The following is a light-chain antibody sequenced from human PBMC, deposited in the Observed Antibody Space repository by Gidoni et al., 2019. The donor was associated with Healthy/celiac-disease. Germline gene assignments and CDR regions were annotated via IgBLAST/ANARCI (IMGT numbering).Light chain of an antibody. CDR3: PQLNSYPRLT. J-gene: IGKJ4*01. V-gene: IGKV1-9*01. CDR1: QGISSY. CDR2: AAS. Sequence: DIQLTQSPSFLSASVGDRVTITCRASQGISSYLAWYQQKPGKAPKLLIYAASTLQSGVPSRFSGSGSGTESTPTISSLQPEDFATYYCPQLNSYPRLTFXGXTKVEIK.